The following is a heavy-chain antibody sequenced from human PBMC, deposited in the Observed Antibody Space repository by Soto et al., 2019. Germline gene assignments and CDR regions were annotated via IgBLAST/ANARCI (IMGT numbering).Heavy chain of an antibody. V-gene: IGHV4-31*03. CDR1: GGSISSGGYY. Sequence: PSETLSLTCTVCGGSISSGGYYWSWIRQHPXKGLEWIGYIYYSGSTYYNPSLKSRVTISVDTSKNQFSLKLSSVTAADTAVYYCARDRRYYDSSGYSRFDYWGQGTLVTVSS. CDR2: IYYSGST. D-gene: IGHD3-22*01. J-gene: IGHJ4*02. CDR3: ARDRRYYDSSGYSRFDY.